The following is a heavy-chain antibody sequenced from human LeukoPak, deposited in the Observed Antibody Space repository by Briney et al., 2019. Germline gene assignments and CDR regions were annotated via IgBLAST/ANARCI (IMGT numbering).Heavy chain of an antibody. CDR2: IYYSGST. D-gene: IGHD1-26*01. V-gene: IGHV4-39*01. CDR3: ARIRRGSYGGFDY. CDR1: GGSISSGSYY. J-gene: IGHJ4*02. Sequence: SETLSLTCTVSGGSISSGSYYWGWIRQPPGKGLEWIGSIYYSGSTYYNPSLKSRVTISVDTSKNQFSLKLSSVTAADTAVYYCARIRRGSYGGFDYWGQGTLVTVSS.